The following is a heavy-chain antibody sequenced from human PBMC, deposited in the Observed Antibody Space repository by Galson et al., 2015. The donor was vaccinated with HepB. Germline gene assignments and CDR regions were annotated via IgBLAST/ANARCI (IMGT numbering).Heavy chain of an antibody. V-gene: IGHV3-64D*06. CDR2: ISSNGGST. D-gene: IGHD3/OR15-3a*01. CDR3: VKVPLKGTGWDYYGMDV. Sequence: SLRLSCAASGFTFSSYAMHWVRQAPGKGLEYVSAISSNGGSTYYADSVKGRFTISRDNSKNTLYLQMSSLRAEDTAVYYCVKVPLKGTGWDYYGMDVWGQGTTVTVSS. CDR1: GFTFSSYA. J-gene: IGHJ6*02.